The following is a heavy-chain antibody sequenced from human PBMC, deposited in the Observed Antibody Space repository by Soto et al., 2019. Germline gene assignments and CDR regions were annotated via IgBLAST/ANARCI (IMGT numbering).Heavy chain of an antibody. J-gene: IGHJ3*02. CDR1: GFTFSSYG. D-gene: IGHD1-26*01. Sequence: GRSLRLSWAPSGFTFSSYGMHWVRPAPGNGLEWVAVISYDGSNKYYADSVKGRFTISRDNSKNTLYLQMNSLRAEDTAVYYCAKDRWVDAFDNWGQGPMVTVSS. CDR3: AKDRWVDAFDN. CDR2: ISYDGSNK. V-gene: IGHV3-30*18.